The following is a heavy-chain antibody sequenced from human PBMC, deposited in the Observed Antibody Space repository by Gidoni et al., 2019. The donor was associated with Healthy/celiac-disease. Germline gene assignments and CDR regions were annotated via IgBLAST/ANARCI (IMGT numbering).Heavy chain of an antibody. CDR3: ARDYYDSSGYDYYYGMDV. D-gene: IGHD3-22*01. CDR1: GCSISSGGYY. CDR2: IYYRGST. J-gene: IGHJ6*02. V-gene: IGHV4-31*03. Sequence: QVQLQESGPGLVKPSQTLSLTCTVSGCSISSGGYYWSWIRQPPGKGLGWIGYIYYRGSTYYNPSLKSRVTISVDTSKNQFSLKLSSVTAADTAVYYCARDYYDSSGYDYYYGMDVWGQGTTVTVSS.